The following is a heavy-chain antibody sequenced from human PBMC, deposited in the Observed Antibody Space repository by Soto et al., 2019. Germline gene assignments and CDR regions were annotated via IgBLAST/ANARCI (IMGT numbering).Heavy chain of an antibody. J-gene: IGHJ4*02. Sequence: GGSLRLSCAASGFTFSSCAMSWVRQAPGKGLEWVSVIYSGGSTYYADSVKGRFTISRDDSKNTLFLQMNSLRAEDTAVYYCATAKLLLPWLFDYWGQGTLVTVSS. CDR2: IYSGGST. V-gene: IGHV3-66*01. CDR1: GFTFSSCA. CDR3: ATAKLLLPWLFDY. D-gene: IGHD2-15*01.